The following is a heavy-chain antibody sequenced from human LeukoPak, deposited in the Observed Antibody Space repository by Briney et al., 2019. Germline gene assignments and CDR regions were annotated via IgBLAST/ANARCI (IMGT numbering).Heavy chain of an antibody. J-gene: IGHJ4*02. CDR3: AKDVRPMAVPAADFDY. CDR2: ISDSGVST. D-gene: IGHD2-2*01. CDR1: GFTFSSYA. V-gene: IGHV3-23*01. Sequence: GGSLRPSCEASGFTFSSYAMSWVRQAPGKGLEWVSFISDSGVSTYYADSVRGRFTISRDNLRNALYLQMNSVRAEDTAVYYCAKDVRPMAVPAADFDYWGQGTLVTVSS.